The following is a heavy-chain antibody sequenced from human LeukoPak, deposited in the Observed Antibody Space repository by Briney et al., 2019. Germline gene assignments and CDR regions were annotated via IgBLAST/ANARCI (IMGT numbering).Heavy chain of an antibody. V-gene: IGHV3-9*01. D-gene: IGHD3-3*01. CDR3: AKEAYVLRFLEWPDNWFDP. CDR2: ISWNSGSI. J-gene: IGHJ5*02. Sequence: PGRSLRLSCAASGFTFDDYAMHWVRQAPGKGLEWVSGISWNSGSIGYADSVKGRFTISRDNAKNSLYLQMNSLRAEDTVLYYCAKEAYVLRFLEWPDNWFDPWGQGTLVTVSS. CDR1: GFTFDDYA.